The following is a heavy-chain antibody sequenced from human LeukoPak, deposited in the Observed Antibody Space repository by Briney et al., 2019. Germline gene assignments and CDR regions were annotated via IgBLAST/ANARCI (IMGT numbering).Heavy chain of an antibody. CDR3: AKDPLSSYGPNWFDP. CDR2: ISGSGGST. V-gene: IGHV3-23*01. CDR1: GFTFSSYA. Sequence: PGGSLRLSCAASGFTFSSYAMSWVRQAPGKGLEWVSAISGSGGSTYYADSVKGRFSISSDNSKNTLYLQINSLRAEDTAVYYCAKDPLSSYGPNWFDPWGQGTLVTVSS. J-gene: IGHJ5*02. D-gene: IGHD5-18*01.